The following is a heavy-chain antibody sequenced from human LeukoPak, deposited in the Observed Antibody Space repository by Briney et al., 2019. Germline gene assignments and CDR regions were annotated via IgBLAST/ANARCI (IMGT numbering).Heavy chain of an antibody. CDR1: GFTFSSYS. V-gene: IGHV3-21*01. J-gene: IGHJ4*02. CDR2: ISSSSSYI. Sequence: KTGGSLRLSCAASGFTFSSYSMNWVRQAPGKGLEWVSSISSSSSYIYYADSVKGRFTISRDNAKNSLYLQMNSLRAEDTAVYYCAKDGSVWELLTTDFDYWGQGTLVTVSS. D-gene: IGHD1-26*01. CDR3: AKDGSVWELLTTDFDY.